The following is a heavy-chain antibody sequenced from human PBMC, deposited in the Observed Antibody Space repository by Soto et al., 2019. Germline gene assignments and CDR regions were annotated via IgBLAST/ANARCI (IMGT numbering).Heavy chain of an antibody. D-gene: IGHD3-10*01. CDR2: ISAYNGNT. CDR3: ARTARVLFGEPRYDY. Sequence: GASVEVSCKXSGYTFTSHGISWVRQAGGHGLEWMGCISAYNGNTKYAQKLQGRVTMTTDTSTSTAYMELRSLRSDDTAVYYCARTARVLFGEPRYDYWGQGTLVTVSS. J-gene: IGHJ4*02. CDR1: GYTFTSHG. V-gene: IGHV1-18*04.